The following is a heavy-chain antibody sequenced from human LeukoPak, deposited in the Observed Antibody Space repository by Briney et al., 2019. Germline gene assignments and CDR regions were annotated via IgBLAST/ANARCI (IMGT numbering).Heavy chain of an antibody. CDR2: IIPIFGTA. J-gene: IGHJ4*02. D-gene: IGHD3-22*01. CDR3: ARSTYYYDSSGYYPQMNYFDY. Sequence: ASVKVSCKDSGGTFSSYAISWVRQAPGQGLEWMGGIIPIFGTANYAQKFQGRVTITADESTSTAYMELSSLRSEDTAVYYCARSTYYYDSSGYYPQMNYFDYWGQGTLVTVSS. CDR1: GGTFSSYA. V-gene: IGHV1-69*13.